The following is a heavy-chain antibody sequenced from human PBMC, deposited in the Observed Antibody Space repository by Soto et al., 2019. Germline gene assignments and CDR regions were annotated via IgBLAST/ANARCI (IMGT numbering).Heavy chain of an antibody. V-gene: IGHV4-31*02. CDR1: GGSISSGGYY. Sequence: SETLSLTXTVSGGSISSGGYYWSWIRQHPGKGLEWIGYIYYSGSTYYNPSLKSRVTISVDTSKNQFSLKLSSVTAADTAVYYCARGGLGIVVVTATPDAFDIWGQGTMVTVSS. D-gene: IGHD2-21*02. CDR3: ARGGLGIVVVTATPDAFDI. CDR2: IYYSGST. J-gene: IGHJ3*02.